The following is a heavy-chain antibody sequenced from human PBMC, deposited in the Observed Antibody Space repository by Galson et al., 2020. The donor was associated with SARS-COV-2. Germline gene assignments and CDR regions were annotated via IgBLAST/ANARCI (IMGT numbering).Heavy chain of an antibody. J-gene: IGHJ4*02. Sequence: ASVKVSCKASGYSFTDFAIYWVRQAPGQGLEYMGWINTRNGVTKYSQNFQGRLTISTDTSASTAHMELTGLRSEDTAVYYCAKNLVRAIITNWGQGTLVTVSS. D-gene: IGHD3-10*01. CDR2: INTRNGVT. CDR3: AKNLVRAIITN. V-gene: IGHV1-3*04. CDR1: GYSFTDFA.